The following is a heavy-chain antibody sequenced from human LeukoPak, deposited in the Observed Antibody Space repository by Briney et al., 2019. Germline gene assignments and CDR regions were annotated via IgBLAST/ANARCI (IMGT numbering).Heavy chain of an antibody. J-gene: IGHJ6*03. CDR1: GYTFTNYG. CDR3: ARSGDYRNYYYYYMDV. CDR2: ISTYNGNT. V-gene: IGHV1-18*01. D-gene: IGHD4-17*01. Sequence: ASVKVSCKASGYTFTNYGISWVRQAPGQGLEWMGWISTYNGNTKSAQNLQGRVTMTTDTSASTAYMELRSLRSDDTAVYYCARSGDYRNYYYYYMDVWGKGTTVTVSS.